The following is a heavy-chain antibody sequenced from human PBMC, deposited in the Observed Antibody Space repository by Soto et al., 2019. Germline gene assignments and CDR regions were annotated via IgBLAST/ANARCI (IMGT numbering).Heavy chain of an antibody. J-gene: IGHJ6*02. CDR1: SGPDRSHN. CDR3: VRQGIDYLHGLVDV. V-gene: IGHV4-59*08. D-gene: IGHD4-17*01. CDR2: VYSTGDT. Sequence: QVQLQQSGPRLVKPSETLSLTCTVSSGPDRSHNWGWIRQPPGRGLEWIGYVYSTGDTAYNPSLRGRVTISEDTSTNDISLTLNSVTAADTAVYYCVRQGIDYLHGLVDVWVQGTTVSVSS.